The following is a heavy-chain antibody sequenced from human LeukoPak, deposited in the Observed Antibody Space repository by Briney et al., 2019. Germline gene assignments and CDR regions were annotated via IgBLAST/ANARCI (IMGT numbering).Heavy chain of an antibody. CDR3: ACGSGTQKKPSWFDP. J-gene: IGHJ5*02. CDR2: IYFSGST. CDR1: GVSIRSSLYY. V-gene: IGHV4-39*07. Sequence: SETLSLTCTVSGVSIRSSLYYWGWIRQPPGKGLEWIGSIYFSGSTYYNPSLKSRVTISVDTSKNQFSLKLSSVTAADTAVYYCACGSGTQKKPSWFDPWGQGTLVIVSS. D-gene: IGHD3-10*01.